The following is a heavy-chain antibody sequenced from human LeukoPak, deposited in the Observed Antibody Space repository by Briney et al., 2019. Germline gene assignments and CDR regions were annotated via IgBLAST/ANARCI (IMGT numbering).Heavy chain of an antibody. CDR1: EYTFTSYD. V-gene: IGHV1-8*02. CDR2: MNPNSGNT. CDR3: ARAPEWGKANYYYYMDV. J-gene: IGHJ6*03. Sequence: ASVNVSFTSSEYTFTSYDINWVRQATGQGREWMGWMNPNSGNTGYAQKFQGRVTMTRNTSISTAYMELGSLRSEDTAVYYCARAPEWGKANYYYYMDVWGKGTTVTVSS. D-gene: IGHD1-26*01.